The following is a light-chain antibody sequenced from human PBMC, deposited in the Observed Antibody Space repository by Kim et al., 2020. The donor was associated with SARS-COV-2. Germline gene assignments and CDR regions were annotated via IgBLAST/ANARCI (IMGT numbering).Light chain of an antibody. CDR3: MQATQFPWT. V-gene: IGKV2-24*01. J-gene: IGKJ1*01. Sequence: QPASISCTSIQSLVSSDGNTYLNWFHQRPGQPPRPLIYKVSIRFSGVPDRFSGSGAGTFFTLRISRVEAEDVGVYYCMQATQFPWTFGQGTKVDIK. CDR1: QSLVSSDGNTY. CDR2: KVS.